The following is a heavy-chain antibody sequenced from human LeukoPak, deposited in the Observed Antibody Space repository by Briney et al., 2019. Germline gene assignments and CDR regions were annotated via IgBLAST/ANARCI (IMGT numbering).Heavy chain of an antibody. D-gene: IGHD3-10*01. CDR3: ARQMVRGAASFDP. J-gene: IGHJ5*02. CDR1: GFTFSSYS. Sequence: GGSLRLSCAASGFTFSSYSMNWVRQAPGKGLEWVSSISSSGSYIYYADSVKGRFTISRDNAKNSLYLQMNSLRAEDTAVYYCARQMVRGAASFDPWGQGTLVTVSS. CDR2: ISSSGSYI. V-gene: IGHV3-21*01.